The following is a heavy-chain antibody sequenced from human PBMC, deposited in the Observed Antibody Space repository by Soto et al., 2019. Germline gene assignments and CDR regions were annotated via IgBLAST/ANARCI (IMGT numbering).Heavy chain of an antibody. V-gene: IGHV1-69*12. J-gene: IGHJ4*02. CDR3: ARRAFGYCSGGSCTPDY. CDR1: GGTFSSYA. CDR2: IIPIFGTA. Sequence: QVQLVQSGAEVKKPGSSVKVSCKASGGTFSSYAISWVRQAPGQGLEWMGGIIPIFGTANYAQKFQGRVTITADDSTSTAYMELRSLRSEDTAVYYCARRAFGYCSGGSCTPDYWGQGTLVTVSS. D-gene: IGHD2-15*01.